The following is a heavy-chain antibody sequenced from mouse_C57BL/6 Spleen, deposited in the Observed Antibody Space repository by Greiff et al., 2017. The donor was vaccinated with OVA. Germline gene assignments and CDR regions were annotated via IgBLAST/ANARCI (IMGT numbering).Heavy chain of an antibody. J-gene: IGHJ2*01. CDR1: GYTFNDYY. D-gene: IGHD1-1*01. V-gene: IGHV1-26*01. Sequence: EVQLQQSGPELVKPGASVKISCKASGYTFNDYYMNWVKQSHGKSLEWIGDINPNNGGTSYNQKFKGKATLTVDKSYSTAYMELRSLTSEDSAVYNYARTLYYYGSPGYIDYWGQGTTLTVSS. CDR3: ARTLYYYGSPGYIDY. CDR2: INPNNGGT.